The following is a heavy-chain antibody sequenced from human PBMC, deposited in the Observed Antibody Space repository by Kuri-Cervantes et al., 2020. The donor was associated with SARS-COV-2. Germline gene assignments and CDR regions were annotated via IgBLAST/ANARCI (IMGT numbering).Heavy chain of an antibody. CDR2: IYSGGSST. D-gene: IGHD3-22*01. J-gene: IGHJ4*02. CDR3: AKEQEYYDSSCEFDY. V-gene: IGHV3-23*03. CDR1: GFTFSSYA. Sequence: GESLKISCAASGFTFSSYAMSWVRQAPGKGLEWVSVIYSGGSSTYYADSVKGRFTISKENSKNTLYLQMNSLRAEDTAVYYCAKEQEYYDSSCEFDYWGQGTLVTVSS.